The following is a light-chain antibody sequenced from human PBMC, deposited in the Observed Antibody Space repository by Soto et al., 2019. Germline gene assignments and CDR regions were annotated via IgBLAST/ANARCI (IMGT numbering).Light chain of an antibody. CDR2: GES. CDR1: QSVDSN. V-gene: IGKV3-15*01. CDR3: QQYNNWWT. J-gene: IGKJ1*01. Sequence: EIVLTQSPGTLSLSPGERAILSYRASQSVDSNLAWYQQKPGQAPRLLIYGESTRATGISARFSGSGSGTEFTLTISSLQSEDFGVYYCQQYNNWWTFGQGTKVDIK.